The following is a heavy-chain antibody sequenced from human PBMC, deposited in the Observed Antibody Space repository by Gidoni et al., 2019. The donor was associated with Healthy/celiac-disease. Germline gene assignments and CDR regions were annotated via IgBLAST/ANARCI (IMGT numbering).Heavy chain of an antibody. J-gene: IGHJ6*02. CDR3: ARGFGYSYAPDRGYYYYYGMDV. Sequence: QVQLQQWGAGLLKPSEPLSLTCAVYGGSFSGYYWSWTRQPPGKGLEWIGEINHSGSTNYNPSLKSRVTISVDTSKNQFALKLSSGTAADTDVYYCARGFGYSYAPDRGYYYYYGMDVWGQGTTVTVSS. CDR1: GGSFSGYY. CDR2: INHSGST. V-gene: IGHV4-34*01. D-gene: IGHD5-18*01.